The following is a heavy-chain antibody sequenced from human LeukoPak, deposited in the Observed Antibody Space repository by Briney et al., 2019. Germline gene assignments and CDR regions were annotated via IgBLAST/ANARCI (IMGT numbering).Heavy chain of an antibody. Sequence: SCKASGGTFSSYAISWVRQAPGKGLEWVSAISGSGGSTYYADSVKGRFTISRDNSKNTLYLQMNSLRAEDTAVYYCAKWDDYGDYGFDYWGQGTLVTVSS. CDR3: AKWDDYGDYGFDY. V-gene: IGHV3-23*01. D-gene: IGHD4-17*01. CDR2: ISGSGGST. CDR1: GGTFSSYA. J-gene: IGHJ4*02.